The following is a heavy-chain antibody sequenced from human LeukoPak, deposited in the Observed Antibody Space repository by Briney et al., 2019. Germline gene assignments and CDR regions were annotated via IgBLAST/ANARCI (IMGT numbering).Heavy chain of an antibody. V-gene: IGHV3-74*01. J-gene: IGHJ4*02. CDR2: MITDGSRI. CDR3: ASDFTGRDDY. D-gene: IGHD2-8*02. Sequence: GGSLRLSCAASGFTFSRYWMHWVRQAPGKGLVWVSRMITDGSRIDYADSVKGRFTISRDNAKNTLYLQMNSLGAEDTAVYSCASDFTGRDDYWGQGTLVTVSS. CDR1: GFTFSRYW.